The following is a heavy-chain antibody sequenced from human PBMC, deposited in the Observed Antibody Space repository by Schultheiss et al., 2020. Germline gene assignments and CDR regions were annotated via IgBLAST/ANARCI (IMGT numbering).Heavy chain of an antibody. J-gene: IGHJ4*02. CDR3: ARVGYGDYSLIDY. V-gene: IGHV4-31*03. D-gene: IGHD4-17*01. CDR1: GGSISSSSYY. CDR2: IYYSGST. Sequence: SETLSLTCTVSGGSISSSSYYWGWIRQPPGKGLEWIGYIYYSGSTYYNPSLKSRVTISVDTSKNQFSLKLSSVTAADTAVYYCARVGYGDYSLIDYWGQGTLVTVSS.